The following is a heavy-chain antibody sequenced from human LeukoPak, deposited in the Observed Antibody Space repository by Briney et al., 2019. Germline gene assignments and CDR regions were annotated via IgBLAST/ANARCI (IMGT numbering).Heavy chain of an antibody. CDR2: ISGSGGST. J-gene: IGHJ4*02. Sequence: PGGSLRLSCAASGFTVSSNYMSWVRQAPGKGLEWVSAISGSGGSTYYADSVKGRFTISRDNSKNTLYLQMNSLRAEDTAVYYCAKPSGGDYVWGSYRHSTSDYWGQGALVTVSS. CDR1: GFTVSSNY. CDR3: AKPSGGDYVWGSYRHSTSDY. D-gene: IGHD3-16*02. V-gene: IGHV3-23*01.